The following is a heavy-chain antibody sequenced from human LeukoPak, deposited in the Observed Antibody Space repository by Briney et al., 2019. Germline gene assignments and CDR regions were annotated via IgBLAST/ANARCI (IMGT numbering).Heavy chain of an antibody. CDR2: IYTSGST. CDR3: ARCRVVISGYYFDY. V-gene: IGHV4-4*07. CDR1: GGSISSYY. J-gene: IGHJ4*02. Sequence: SETLSLTCTVSGGSISSYYWSWIRQPAGKGLEWIGRIYTSGSTNYNPSLKSRVTMSVDTSKNQFSLKLSSVTTADPAVYYCARCRVVISGYYFDYWGQGTLVTVSS. D-gene: IGHD3-3*01.